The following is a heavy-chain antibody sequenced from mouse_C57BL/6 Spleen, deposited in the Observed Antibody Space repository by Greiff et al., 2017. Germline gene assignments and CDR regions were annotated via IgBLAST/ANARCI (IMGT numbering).Heavy chain of an antibody. CDR3: ARESYYGSSPAWFAY. J-gene: IGHJ3*01. Sequence: VQLKESGPELVKPGASVKISCKASGYSFTDYNMNWVKQSNGKSLEWIGVINPNYGTTSYNQKFKGKATLTVDQSSSTAYMQLNSLTSEDSAVYYCARESYYGSSPAWFAYWGQGTLVTVSA. CDR2: INPNYGTT. CDR1: GYSFTDYN. D-gene: IGHD1-1*01. V-gene: IGHV1-39*01.